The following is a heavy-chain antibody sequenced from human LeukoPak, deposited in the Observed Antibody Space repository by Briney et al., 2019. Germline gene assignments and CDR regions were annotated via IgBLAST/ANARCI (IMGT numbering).Heavy chain of an antibody. Sequence: KASQTLSLTCTVSGGSISSGDYYWSWIRQPPGKGLEWIGYIYYSGSTYYNPSLKSRVTISVDTSKNQFSLKLSSVTAADTAVYYCAGDSGYYGMDVWGQGTTVTVSS. V-gene: IGHV4-30-4*01. CDR2: IYYSGST. CDR1: GGSISSGDYY. CDR3: AGDSGYYGMDV. J-gene: IGHJ6*02.